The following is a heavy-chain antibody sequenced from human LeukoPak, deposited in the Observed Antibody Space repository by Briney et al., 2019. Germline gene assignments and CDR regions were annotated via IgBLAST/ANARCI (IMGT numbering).Heavy chain of an antibody. CDR1: GFTFSSYG. CDR3: AKTQSSGYEWLLYVSHWGGIDY. Sequence: GGSLRLSCAASGFTFSSYGMSWGRQAPGKGLEWVSAISGSGGSTYYADSGKGRFTISRDKSKNTLYLQMNRQRGEDTAVYYCAKTQSSGYEWLLYVSHWGGIDYWGQGTLVTVSS. CDR2: ISGSGGST. D-gene: IGHD3-3*01. V-gene: IGHV3-23*01. J-gene: IGHJ4*02.